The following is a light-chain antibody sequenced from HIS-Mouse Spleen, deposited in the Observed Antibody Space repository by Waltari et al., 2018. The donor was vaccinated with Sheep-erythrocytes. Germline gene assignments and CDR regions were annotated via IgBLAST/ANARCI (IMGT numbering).Light chain of an antibody. CDR2: DDS. CDR3: SSYAGSNNWV. Sequence: SYVLTQPPSVSVAPGQTARITWGGNNIGSKSGHWYQQKPGQAPVLVVYDDSDRPSGIPERFSGSKSGNTASLNVSGLQAEDEADYYCSSYAGSNNWVFGGGTKLTVL. J-gene: IGLJ3*02. CDR1: NIGSKS. V-gene: IGLV3-21*02.